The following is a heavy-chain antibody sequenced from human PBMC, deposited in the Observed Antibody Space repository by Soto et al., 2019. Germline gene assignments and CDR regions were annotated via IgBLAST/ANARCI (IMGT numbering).Heavy chain of an antibody. J-gene: IGHJ4*02. Sequence: LRLSCAASGFTFRDAWMSWVRQAPGKGLEWVGRIKSESDGGTTDYAEPVKGRFSISRDDSENTVYLQMNSLKPEDTAVYYCSTDWRWGQGTLVTVSS. V-gene: IGHV3-15*01. CDR3: STDWR. CDR1: GFTFRDAW. CDR2: IKSESDGGTT.